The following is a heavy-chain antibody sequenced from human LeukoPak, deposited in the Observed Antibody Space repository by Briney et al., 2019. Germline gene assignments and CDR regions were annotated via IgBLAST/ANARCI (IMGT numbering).Heavy chain of an antibody. Sequence: SEALSLTCTVSGGSISSSSYYWGWIRQPPGKGLEWIGSIYYSGSTYYNPSLKSRVTISVDTSKNQFSLKLSSVTAADTAVYYCASIAAAGLSFDPWGQGTLVTVSS. V-gene: IGHV4-39*01. CDR2: IYYSGST. J-gene: IGHJ5*02. CDR3: ASIAAAGLSFDP. CDR1: GGSISSSSYY. D-gene: IGHD6-13*01.